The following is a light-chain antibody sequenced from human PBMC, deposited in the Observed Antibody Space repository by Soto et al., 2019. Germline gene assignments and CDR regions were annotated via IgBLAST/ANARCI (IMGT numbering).Light chain of an antibody. CDR1: PTIRSNY. J-gene: IGKJ1*01. V-gene: IGKV3-20*01. CDR3: QQYGSSPWT. CDR2: GAS. Sequence: ETVLTQSHGTLSLSPGERATLSCRASPTIRSNYLAWYRQTPGQAPRLLIYGASNSATGIADRFSGSGSGTDFTLIISRLEPEDFALYYCQQYGSSPWTFGQGTKVEIK.